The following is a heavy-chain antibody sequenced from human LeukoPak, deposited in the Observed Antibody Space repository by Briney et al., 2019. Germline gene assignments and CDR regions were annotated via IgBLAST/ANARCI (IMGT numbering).Heavy chain of an antibody. V-gene: IGHV1-69*13. Sequence: GASVKVSCKASGGTFSNYAIGWVRQAPGQGLEWMGGIIPIFGTSNSAQKFQGRVTIAADETTSTVYMELTSLQSEDTAVYYCAREECGGGGCYSGIYFYYSGMDVWGQGTTVTVSS. J-gene: IGHJ6*02. CDR2: IIPIFGTS. CDR1: GGTFSNYA. CDR3: AREECGGGGCYSGIYFYYSGMDV. D-gene: IGHD2-21*02.